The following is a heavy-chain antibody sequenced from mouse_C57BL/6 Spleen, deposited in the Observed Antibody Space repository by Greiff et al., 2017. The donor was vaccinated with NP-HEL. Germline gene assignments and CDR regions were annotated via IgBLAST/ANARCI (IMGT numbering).Heavy chain of an antibody. CDR3: ARDTLYDYDDYFDY. Sequence: EVKVVQSGGGLVKPGGSLKLSCAASGFTFSSYAMSWVRQTPEKRLEWVATISDGGSYTYYPDNVKGRFTISRDNAKNNLYLQMSHLKSEDTAMYYCARDTLYDYDDYFDYWGQGTTLTVSS. CDR2: ISDGGSYT. CDR1: GFTFSSYA. D-gene: IGHD2-4*01. V-gene: IGHV5-4*01. J-gene: IGHJ2*01.